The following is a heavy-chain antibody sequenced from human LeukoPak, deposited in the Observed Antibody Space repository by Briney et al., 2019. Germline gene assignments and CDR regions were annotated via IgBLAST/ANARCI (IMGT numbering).Heavy chain of an antibody. CDR3: ARVDGGKQSGAFDI. CDR1: GFTFSSYS. D-gene: IGHD4-23*01. Sequence: GGSLRLSCAASGFTFSSYSMNWVRQAPGKGLEWVSSISSSSSYIYYADSVKGRFTISRDNAKNSLYLQMNSLRAEDTAVYYCARVDGGKQSGAFDIWGQGTMVTVSS. J-gene: IGHJ3*02. CDR2: ISSSSSYI. V-gene: IGHV3-21*01.